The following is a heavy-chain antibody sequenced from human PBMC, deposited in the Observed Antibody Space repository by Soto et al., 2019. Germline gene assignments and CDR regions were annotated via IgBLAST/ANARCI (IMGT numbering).Heavy chain of an antibody. CDR2: IYYSGST. CDR3: ARLRGGDGYYGSGSYLEY. J-gene: IGHJ4*02. D-gene: IGHD3-10*01. Sequence: LSLTCTVSGGSISSSSYYWGWIRQPPGKGLEWIGSIYYSGSTYYNPSLKSRVTISVDTSKNQFSLKLSSVTAADTAVYYCARLRGGDGYYGSGSYLEYWGQGTLVTVSS. V-gene: IGHV4-39*01. CDR1: GGSISSSSYY.